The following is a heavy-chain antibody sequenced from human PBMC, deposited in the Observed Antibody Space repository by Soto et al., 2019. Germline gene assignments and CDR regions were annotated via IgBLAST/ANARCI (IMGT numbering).Heavy chain of an antibody. D-gene: IGHD2-21*02. J-gene: IGHJ4*02. CDR1: GGTFSSYA. CDR2: IIPICGTA. Sequence: QVQLVQSGAEVKKPGSSVKVSCKASGGTFSSYAISWVRQAPGQGLEWMGGIIPICGTANYAQKFQGRVTITADESTSTADMELSSLRSEDTAVYYCARYDGGNSKFDFDYWGQGTLVTVSS. V-gene: IGHV1-69*12. CDR3: ARYDGGNSKFDFDY.